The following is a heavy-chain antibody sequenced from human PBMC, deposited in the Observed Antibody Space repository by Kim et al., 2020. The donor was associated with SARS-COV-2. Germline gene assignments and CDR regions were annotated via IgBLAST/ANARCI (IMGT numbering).Heavy chain of an antibody. Sequence: ASVKVSCKASGYTFTTYVIHWVRQAPGQGLEWMGWIDTSTGNPTYAQGFTGRFVFSLDTSVNMAYLQIRNLKAADTAVYYCARVSDPIDYWGQGTLVTVSS. V-gene: IGHV7-4-1*04. CDR1: GYTFTTYV. CDR2: IDTSTGNP. J-gene: IGHJ4*02. CDR3: ARVSDPIDY. D-gene: IGHD3-3*02.